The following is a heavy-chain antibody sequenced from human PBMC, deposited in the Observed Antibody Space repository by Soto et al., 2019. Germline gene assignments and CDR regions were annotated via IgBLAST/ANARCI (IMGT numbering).Heavy chain of an antibody. CDR3: AREGGTVGATAADY. V-gene: IGHV4-31*03. CDR1: GGSISSGGHY. D-gene: IGHD1-26*01. J-gene: IGHJ4*02. Sequence: QVQLQESGPGLVKPSQTLSLTCTVSGGSISSGGHYWSWIRQHPGKGLEWIGYIYYSGSTYYNPYLKSRATISVDTSKNQFALKLSSVTAADTAVYYWAREGGTVGATAADYWGQGTLVTVSS. CDR2: IYYSGST.